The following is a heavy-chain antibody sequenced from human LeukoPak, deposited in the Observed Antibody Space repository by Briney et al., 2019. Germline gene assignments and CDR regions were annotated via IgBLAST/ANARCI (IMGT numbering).Heavy chain of an antibody. V-gene: IGHV4-39*01. D-gene: IGHD3-22*01. J-gene: IGHJ4*02. Sequence: SETLSLTGTVSGGSISSSSYYWGWIRQPPGKGLEWIGSIYYSGSTYYNPSLKSRVTISVDTSKNQFSLKLSSVTAADTAVYYCARHGNYYDSSGLQLFDYWGQGTLVTVSS. CDR2: IYYSGST. CDR1: GGSISSSSYY. CDR3: ARHGNYYDSSGLQLFDY.